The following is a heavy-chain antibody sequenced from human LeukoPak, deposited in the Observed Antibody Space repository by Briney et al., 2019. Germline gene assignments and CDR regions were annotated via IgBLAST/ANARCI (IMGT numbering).Heavy chain of an antibody. CDR2: IIPIFGTA. V-gene: IGHV1-69*01. D-gene: IGHD6-6*01. J-gene: IGHJ6*03. Sequence: SVKVSCKASGGTFSSYAISWVRQAPGQGLEWIGGIIPIFGTANYAQKFQGRVTITADESTSTAYMELSSLRSEDTAVYYCARDLAARGNYYYYYMDVWGKGTTVTVSS. CDR1: GGTFSSYA. CDR3: ARDLAARGNYYYYYMDV.